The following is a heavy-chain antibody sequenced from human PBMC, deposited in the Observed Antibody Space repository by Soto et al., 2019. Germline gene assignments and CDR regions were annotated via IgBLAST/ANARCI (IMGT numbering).Heavy chain of an antibody. D-gene: IGHD6-13*01. V-gene: IGHV3-11*01. J-gene: IGHJ6*02. CDR3: ARDGIAAALYYYGMDV. Sequence: PGGSLRLSCAASGFTFSDYYVSWIRQAPGKGLEWVSYISSSGSTIYYADSVKGRFTISRDNAKNSLYLQMNSLRAEDTAVYYCARDGIAAALYYYGMDVWGQGTTVTVSS. CDR1: GFTFSDYY. CDR2: ISSSGSTI.